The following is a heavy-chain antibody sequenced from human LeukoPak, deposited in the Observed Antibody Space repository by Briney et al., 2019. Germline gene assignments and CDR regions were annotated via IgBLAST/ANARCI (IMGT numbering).Heavy chain of an antibody. CDR3: IRDFRSADL. CDR2: IYVDGRTT. J-gene: IGHJ5*02. V-gene: IGHV3-74*01. CDR1: GFTFSNYW. Sequence: GGSLRLSCVASGFTFSNYWMHWVRQPPGKGLVWVSRIYVDGRTTNYADSVKGRFTISRDNAKNTVYLEMDSLSVEDTATYYCIRDFRSADLWGQGTLVTVTS.